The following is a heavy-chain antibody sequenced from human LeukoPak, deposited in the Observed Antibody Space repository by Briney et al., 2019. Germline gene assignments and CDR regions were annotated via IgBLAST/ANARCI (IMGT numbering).Heavy chain of an antibody. CDR2: IYHSGST. J-gene: IGHJ1*01. CDR1: GGSISSGGYS. D-gene: IGHD2-2*01. Sequence: SETLSLTCAVSGGSISSGGYSWSWIRQPPGKGLEWIGYIYHSGSTNYNPSLKSRVTISVDKSKNQFSLKLSSVTAADTAVYYCARIVRYCSSTSCWEYFQHWGQGTQVTVSS. CDR3: ARIVRYCSSTSCWEYFQH. V-gene: IGHV4-30-2*01.